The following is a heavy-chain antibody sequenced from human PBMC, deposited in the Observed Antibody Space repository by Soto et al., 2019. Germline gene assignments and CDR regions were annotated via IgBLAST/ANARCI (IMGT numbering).Heavy chain of an antibody. J-gene: IGHJ6*04. CDR1: GFSLSNARMG. Sequence: SGPTLVNPTETLTLTCTVSGFSLSNARMGESWIRQPPGKALEWLAHIFSNDEKSYSTSLKSRLTISKDTSKSQVVLTMTNMDPVDTATYYCARIFTYYGILPGYYKPVWGKGTTVTVSS. D-gene: IGHD3-9*01. CDR2: IFSNDEK. V-gene: IGHV2-26*01. CDR3: ARIFTYYGILPGYYKPV.